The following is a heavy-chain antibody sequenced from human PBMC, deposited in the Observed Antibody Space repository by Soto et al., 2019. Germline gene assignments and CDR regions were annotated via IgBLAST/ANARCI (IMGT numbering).Heavy chain of an antibody. D-gene: IGHD3-10*01. V-gene: IGHV3-11*01. J-gene: IGHJ4*02. Sequence: GGSLRLSCAASGFTFSDYYMSWIRQAPGKGLEWVSYISSSGSTIYYADSVKGRFTISRDNAKNSLYLQMNSLRAEDTAVYYCARVEGGEYYYGSGSYKFIDYWGQGTLVTVSS. CDR3: ARVEGGEYYYGSGSYKFIDY. CDR1: GFTFSDYY. CDR2: ISSSGSTI.